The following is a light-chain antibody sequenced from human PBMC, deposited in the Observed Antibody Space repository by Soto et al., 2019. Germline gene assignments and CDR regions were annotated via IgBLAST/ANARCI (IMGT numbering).Light chain of an antibody. Sequence: QAVLTQPASVSGSPGQSIALSCTGTSSDVGGYNYVSWYQQHPGNAPKLMIYEVSNRPSGVSNRFSGSKSGNTASLTISGLQAEDEADYYCSSYSSSSTLDYVFGTGTKVTV. V-gene: IGLV2-14*01. CDR2: EVS. CDR1: SSDVGGYNY. CDR3: SSYSSSSTLDYV. J-gene: IGLJ1*01.